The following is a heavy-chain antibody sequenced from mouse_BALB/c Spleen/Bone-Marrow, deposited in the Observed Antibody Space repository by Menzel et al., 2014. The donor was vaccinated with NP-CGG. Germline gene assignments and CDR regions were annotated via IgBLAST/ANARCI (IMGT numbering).Heavy chain of an antibody. J-gene: IGHJ4*01. CDR1: GFTFSSYG. V-gene: IGHV5-6*01. D-gene: IGHD3-3*01. Sequence: EVQLVESGGDLVKPGGSLRLSCAASGFTFSSYGMSWVRQTPDKRLEWVATISSGGSYTYYPGSVKGRFTISRGNAKNTLYLQMSSLKSEDTAMYYCARHRDAMDYWGQGTSVTVSS. CDR2: ISSGGSYT. CDR3: ARHRDAMDY.